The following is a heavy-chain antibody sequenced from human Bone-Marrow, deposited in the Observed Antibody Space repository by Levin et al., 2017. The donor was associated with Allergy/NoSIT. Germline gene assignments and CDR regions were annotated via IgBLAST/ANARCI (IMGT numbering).Heavy chain of an antibody. V-gene: IGHV3-9*01. CDR1: GFKFDDYV. J-gene: IGHJ3*02. Sequence: SLKISCAASGFKFDDYVMHWVRQAPGKGLEWVSGISWNNNNLGYADSVKGRFTISRDNGTNSLYLQLNSLRREDTALYYCAKARPLDAFDIWGQGTMVTVSS. CDR2: ISWNNNNL. CDR3: AKARPLDAFDI.